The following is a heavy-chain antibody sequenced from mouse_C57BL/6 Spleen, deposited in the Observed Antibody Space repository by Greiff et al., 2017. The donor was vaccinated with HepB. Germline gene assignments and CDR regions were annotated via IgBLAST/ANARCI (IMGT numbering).Heavy chain of an antibody. V-gene: IGHV1-80*01. CDR1: GYAFSSYW. CDR2: IYPGDGDT. D-gene: IGHD1-1*01. CDR3: ARWGYYGSSSYAMDY. J-gene: IGHJ4*01. Sequence: VQLQQSGAELVKPGASVKISCKASGYAFSSYWMNWVKQRPGKGLEWIGQIYPGDGDTNYNGKFKGKATLTADKSSSTAYMQLSSLTSEDSAVYFWARWGYYGSSSYAMDYWGQGTSVTVAS.